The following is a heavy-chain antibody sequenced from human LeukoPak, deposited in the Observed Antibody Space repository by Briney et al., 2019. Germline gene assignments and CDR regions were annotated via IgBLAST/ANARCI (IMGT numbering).Heavy chain of an antibody. CDR3: ARDYPSPYGSGRGEFDY. V-gene: IGHV7-4-1*02. CDR1: GYTFTSYD. J-gene: IGHJ4*02. D-gene: IGHD3-10*01. CDR2: INTNTGNP. Sequence: GASVKVSCKASGYTFTSYDISWVRQAPGQGLEWMGWINTNTGNPTYAQGFTGRFVFSLDTSVSTAYLQISSLKAEDTAVYYCARDYPSPYGSGRGEFDYWGQGTLVTVSS.